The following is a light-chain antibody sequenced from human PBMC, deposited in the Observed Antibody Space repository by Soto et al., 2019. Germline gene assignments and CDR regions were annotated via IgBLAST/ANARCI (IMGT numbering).Light chain of an antibody. J-gene: IGKJ4*01. Sequence: EIVLTQSPDTLSLSPGERATLSCRASQSVGNNYLAWFQLKPGQAPRLLIDDASTRATGIPDRFSGSGSGTDFTLTINRLEPEDSAVYYCQQCSTSPLTFGGGTKVEIK. CDR2: DAS. V-gene: IGKV3-20*01. CDR3: QQCSTSPLT. CDR1: QSVGNNY.